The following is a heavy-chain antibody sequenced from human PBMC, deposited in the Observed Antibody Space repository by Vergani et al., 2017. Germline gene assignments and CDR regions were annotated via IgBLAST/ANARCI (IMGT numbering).Heavy chain of an antibody. J-gene: IGHJ5*02. CDR3: AKDGGIFGVVIASYNWFDP. Sequence: EVQLVESGGGLVQPGGSLRLSCAASGFTFDDYAMHWVRQAPGKGLEWVSGISGSGGSTYYADSVKGRFTISRDNSKNTLYLQMNSLRAEDTAVYYCAKDGGIFGVVIASYNWFDPWGQGTLVTVSS. CDR1: GFTFDDYA. CDR2: ISGSGGST. V-gene: IGHV3-23*04. D-gene: IGHD3-3*01.